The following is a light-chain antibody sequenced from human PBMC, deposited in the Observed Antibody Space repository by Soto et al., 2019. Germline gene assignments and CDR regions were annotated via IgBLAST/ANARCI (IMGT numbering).Light chain of an antibody. Sequence: DIQMTQSPSSLSASVGDRVTITCRASQGIRIDLGWYQQKPGKAPKRLIYAASSLQSGVPSRFSGSGSGTEFTLTISSLQPDDFATYYCVQHNNYPLTFGGGTKVEIK. CDR2: AAS. V-gene: IGKV1-17*01. CDR3: VQHNNYPLT. J-gene: IGKJ4*01. CDR1: QGIRID.